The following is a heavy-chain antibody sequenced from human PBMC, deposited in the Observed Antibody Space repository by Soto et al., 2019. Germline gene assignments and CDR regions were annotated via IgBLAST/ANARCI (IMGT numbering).Heavy chain of an antibody. CDR2: IWYDGSNK. J-gene: IGHJ6*02. V-gene: IGHV3-33*01. D-gene: IGHD3-9*01. CDR1: GFTFSSYG. CDR3: ARGGGAYYDILTGYISDGYGMDV. Sequence: GSLRLSCAVSGFTFSSYGMHWVRRAPGKGLEWVAVIWYDGSNKYYADSVKGRFTISRDNSKNTLYLQMNSLRAEDTAVYYCARGGGAYYDILTGYISDGYGMDVRGQGTTVTVSS.